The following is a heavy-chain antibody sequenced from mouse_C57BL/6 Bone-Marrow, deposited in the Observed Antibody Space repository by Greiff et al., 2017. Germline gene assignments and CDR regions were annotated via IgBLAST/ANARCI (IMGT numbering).Heavy chain of an antibody. CDR2: IYPSDIET. V-gene: IGHV1-61*01. Sequence: QVQLQQPGAELVRPGSSVKLSCKASGYTFTSYWMDWVKQRPGQGLEWIGNIYPSDIETHYNQKFKDKATLTVDKSSSTAYMQLSSLTSEDSAVYYCARYSNYPYWYYDVWGTEAAVNISS. D-gene: IGHD2-5*01. CDR3: ARYSNYPYWYYDV. J-gene: IGHJ1*03. CDR1: GYTFTSYW.